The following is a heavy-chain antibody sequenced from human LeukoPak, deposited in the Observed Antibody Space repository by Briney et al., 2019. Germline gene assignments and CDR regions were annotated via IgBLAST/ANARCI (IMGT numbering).Heavy chain of an antibody. J-gene: IGHJ6*03. D-gene: IGHD6-19*01. V-gene: IGHV3-7*01. CDR2: IKKDGSET. Sequence: PGGSLRLSCAASGFTFNGYWMNWVRQAPGKGLEWVANIKKDGSETKYVDSLRGRFTISRDNAKNSLYLQINGLTVEDTAVSYCSGGSGWLMDVWGKGTTVTVSS. CDR1: GFTFNGYW. CDR3: SGGSGWLMDV.